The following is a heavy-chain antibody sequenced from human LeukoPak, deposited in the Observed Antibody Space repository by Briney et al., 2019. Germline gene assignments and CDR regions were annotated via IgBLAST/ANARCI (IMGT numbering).Heavy chain of an antibody. CDR1: GFTFSIYA. CDR2: ISGSGGST. J-gene: IGHJ4*02. V-gene: IGHV3-23*01. CDR3: AKVVDCSGGSCYFDY. D-gene: IGHD2-15*01. Sequence: GGSLRLFCAASGFTFSIYAMSWVRQAPGKGLEGGSDISGSGGSTYYADSVKGRFTISRDNSKNTLYLQMNSLRAEDTAVYYCAKVVDCSGGSCYFDYWGQGTLVTVSS.